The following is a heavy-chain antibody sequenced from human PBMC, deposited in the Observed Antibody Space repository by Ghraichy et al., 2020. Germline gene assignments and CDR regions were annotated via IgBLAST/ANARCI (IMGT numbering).Heavy chain of an antibody. CDR1: GGSISSGDYY. CDR2: IYYSGST. J-gene: IGHJ5*02. Sequence: SETLSLTCTVSGGSISSGDYYWSWIRQPPGKGLEWIGYIYYSGSTYYNPSLKSRVTISVDTSKNQFSLKLSSVTAADTAVYYCARRYYYDSSGYYGRFDPWGQGTLVTVSS. D-gene: IGHD3-22*01. CDR3: ARRYYYDSSGYYGRFDP. V-gene: IGHV4-30-4*01.